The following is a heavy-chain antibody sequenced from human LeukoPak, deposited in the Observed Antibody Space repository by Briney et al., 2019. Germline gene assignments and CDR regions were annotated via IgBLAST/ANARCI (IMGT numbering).Heavy chain of an antibody. J-gene: IGHJ5*02. Sequence: SETLSLTCTVSGGSISSYYWSWIQQPPGKGLEWIGYIYYSGSTNYNPSLKSRVTISVDTSKNQFSLKLSSVTAADTAVYYCARGVLLWFGELNWFDPWGQGTLVTVSS. V-gene: IGHV4-59*01. CDR2: IYYSGST. D-gene: IGHD3-10*01. CDR3: ARGVLLWFGELNWFDP. CDR1: GGSISSYY.